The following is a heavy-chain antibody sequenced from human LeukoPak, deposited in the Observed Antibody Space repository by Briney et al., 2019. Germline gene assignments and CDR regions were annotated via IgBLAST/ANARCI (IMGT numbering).Heavy chain of an antibody. CDR3: ARGYSSGLHFDY. CDR1: GFPFSSYA. CDR2: ISDSGGRT. V-gene: IGHV3-23*01. J-gene: IGHJ4*02. D-gene: IGHD6-19*01. Sequence: GGSLRLSCAASGFPFSSYAMSWVRQAPGKGLEWVSVISDSGGRTYSAASVKGRFTISRDNAKNALYLQMNSLRAEDTAVYYCARGYSSGLHFDYWGQGTLVTVSS.